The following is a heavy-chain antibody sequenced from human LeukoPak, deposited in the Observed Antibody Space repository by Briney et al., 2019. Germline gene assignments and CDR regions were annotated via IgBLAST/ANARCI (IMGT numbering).Heavy chain of an antibody. V-gene: IGHV3-23*01. J-gene: IGHJ5*02. CDR3: AKDASSWPPNNWFDP. CDR2: ISDNGGST. Sequence: GGSLRLSCAASGFTFSSYAMSWVRQAPGKGLEWVSAISDNGGSTFYADSVKGRFTISRDNSKNTLYLQVNSRRAEDTAVYYCAKDASSWPPNNWFDPWGQGTLVSVSS. CDR1: GFTFSSYA. D-gene: IGHD6-13*01.